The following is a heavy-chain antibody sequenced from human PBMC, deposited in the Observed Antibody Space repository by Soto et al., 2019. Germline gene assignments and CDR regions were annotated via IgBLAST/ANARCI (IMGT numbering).Heavy chain of an antibody. V-gene: IGHV1-2*02. CDR1: GYTFTGYY. CDR3: ARDVVPAAIHPYYFDY. CDR2: INPNSGGT. J-gene: IGHJ4*02. D-gene: IGHD2-2*02. Sequence: GDSVKVSCKASGYTFTGYYMHWVRQAPGQGLEWMGWINPNSGGTNYAQKFQGRVTMTRDTSISTAYMELSRLRSDDTAVYYCARDVVPAAIHPYYFDYWGKGIPVTV.